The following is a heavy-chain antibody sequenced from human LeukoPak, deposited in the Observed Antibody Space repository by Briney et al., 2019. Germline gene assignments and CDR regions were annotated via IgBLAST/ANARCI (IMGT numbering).Heavy chain of an antibody. CDR1: GFTFSSYA. Sequence: PGGSLRLSCAASGFTFSSYAMSWVRQAPGKGLEWVSGISGSGDNTYNADSVKGRFTISRDNSKNTLYLQMNSLRAEDTAVYYCANLAVAGANSGGQGTLVTVSS. V-gene: IGHV3-23*01. CDR3: ANLAVAGANS. D-gene: IGHD6-19*01. CDR2: ISGSGDNT. J-gene: IGHJ4*02.